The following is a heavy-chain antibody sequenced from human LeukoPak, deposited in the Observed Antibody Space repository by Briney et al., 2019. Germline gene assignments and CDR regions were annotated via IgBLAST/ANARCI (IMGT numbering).Heavy chain of an antibody. J-gene: IGHJ4*02. V-gene: IGHV3-21*01. CDR3: ARGSDSSGYDY. CDR2: IVSSSSYI. D-gene: IGHD3-22*01. Sequence: GGSLRLSCAASGFTFSSYSMNWVRQAPGKGLEWVSSIVSSSSYIYYADSVKGRFTISRDNARNSLYLHMNSLRAEDTAVYYCARGSDSSGYDYWGQGILVTVSS. CDR1: GFTFSSYS.